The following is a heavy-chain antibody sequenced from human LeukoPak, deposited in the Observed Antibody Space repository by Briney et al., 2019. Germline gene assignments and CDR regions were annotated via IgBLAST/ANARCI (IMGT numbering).Heavy chain of an antibody. CDR2: ISGSGGST. D-gene: IGHD4-17*01. J-gene: IGHJ4*02. CDR1: GFTFSSYA. V-gene: IGHV3-23*01. Sequence: PGGSLRLSCAASGFTFSSYAMSWVRQAPGKGLEWVSAISGSGGSTYYADSVKGRFTISRDNSKNTLYLQMNSLRAEDTAVYYCARTDGYSTVTASLGYWGQGTLVTVSS. CDR3: ARTDGYSTVTASLGY.